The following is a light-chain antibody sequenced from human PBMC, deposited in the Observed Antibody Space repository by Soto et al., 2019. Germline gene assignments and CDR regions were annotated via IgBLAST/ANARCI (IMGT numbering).Light chain of an antibody. CDR1: SSDVGGYNY. J-gene: IGLJ1*01. CDR2: DVS. CDR3: SSYTISNTLV. Sequence: QSAVTQPACVSGSPGRSITISCTGTSSDVGGYNYVSWYQQYPGKAPKLMIYDVSNRPSGVSNRFSGSKSGNTASLTISGLQAEDEADYYCSSYTISNTLVFGSGTKVTVL. V-gene: IGLV2-14*01.